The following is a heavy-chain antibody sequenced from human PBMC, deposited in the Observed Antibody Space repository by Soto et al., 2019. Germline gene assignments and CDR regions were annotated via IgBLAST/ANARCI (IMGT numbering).Heavy chain of an antibody. J-gene: IGHJ4*02. Sequence: GGSLRLSCAASRFTFSTYEMHWVRHAPGKGLEWVSYISSSGNTVYYADSVKGRFTISRDNTRNSLYLQMNSLRDEDTALYYCVRYCSTTLCNGVATRTFDYWGQGTLVTVSS. V-gene: IGHV3-48*03. CDR1: RFTFSTYE. D-gene: IGHD2-2*01. CDR2: ISSSGNTV. CDR3: VRYCSTTLCNGVATRTFDY.